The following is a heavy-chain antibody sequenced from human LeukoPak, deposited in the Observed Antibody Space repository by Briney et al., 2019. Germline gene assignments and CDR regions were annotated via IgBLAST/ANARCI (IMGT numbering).Heavy chain of an antibody. CDR2: SYYSGRT. CDR3: TRLSGRDYYFDD. V-gene: IGHV4-39*01. J-gene: IGHJ4*02. D-gene: IGHD4/OR15-4a*01. Sequence: SETLSLTCTVSGGSISSSNYYWGWIRQPPGEGLEWIGSSYYSGRTYYSPSLKSRVTISVDTSKNQFSLKLSSVTAADTAVYYCTRLSGRDYYFDDWGQGTLVTVSS. CDR1: GGSISSSNYY.